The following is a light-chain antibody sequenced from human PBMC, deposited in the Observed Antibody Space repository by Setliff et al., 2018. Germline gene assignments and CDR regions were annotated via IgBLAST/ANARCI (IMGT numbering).Light chain of an antibody. CDR2: DVT. CDR3: SSYADSYTLV. Sequence: QSVLTQPASVSGSPGQSITISCTGTSSDVGGYNYVSWYQQHPGKAPKLMIYDVTKWPSGVPDRFSGSKSGNTASLTISGLQAEDEADYYCSSYADSYTLVFGGGTKVTVL. CDR1: SSDVGGYNY. J-gene: IGLJ2*01. V-gene: IGLV2-11*01.